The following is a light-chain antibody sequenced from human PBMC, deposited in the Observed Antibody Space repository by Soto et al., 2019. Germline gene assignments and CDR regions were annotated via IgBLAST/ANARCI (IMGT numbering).Light chain of an antibody. CDR2: DAS. V-gene: IGKV3-11*01. Sequence: IVLTQSPATLSFSPGEKGTRSCRASESNSCYLAWYQQRPGQAPRLLIHDASNRATGIPPGFSGSWSGTEVTLTISSLEPEDFGVYYCRQRSKWPIPFGQGTRLEIK. J-gene: IGKJ5*01. CDR1: ESNSCY. CDR3: RQRSKWPIP.